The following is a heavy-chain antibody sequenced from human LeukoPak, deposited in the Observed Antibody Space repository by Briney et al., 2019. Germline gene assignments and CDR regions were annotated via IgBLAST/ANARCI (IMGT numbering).Heavy chain of an antibody. Sequence: SETLSLTCTVSGYSINSGYFWGWIRQSPGKGLEWIASIYHSGTTYYNPSLKSRVTISVDTSKNQFSLKLSSVTAADTAVYYCARGYYDFWSGYSYYCDYWGQGTLVTVSS. CDR2: IYHSGTT. V-gene: IGHV4-38-2*02. CDR3: ARGYYDFWSGYSYYCDY. J-gene: IGHJ4*02. CDR1: GYSINSGYF. D-gene: IGHD3-3*01.